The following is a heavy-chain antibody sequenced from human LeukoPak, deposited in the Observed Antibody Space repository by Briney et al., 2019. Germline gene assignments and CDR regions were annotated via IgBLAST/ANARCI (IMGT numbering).Heavy chain of an antibody. V-gene: IGHV3-9*03. Sequence: PGGSLRLSCAASGFTFDDYAMHWARQAPGKGLEWVSGISWNSGSIGYADSVKGRFTISRDNAKNSLYLQMNSLRAEDMALYYCAKDASRLGYCSGGSCYPFDYWGQGTLVTVSS. J-gene: IGHJ4*02. CDR2: ISWNSGSI. CDR1: GFTFDDYA. D-gene: IGHD2-15*01. CDR3: AKDASRLGYCSGGSCYPFDY.